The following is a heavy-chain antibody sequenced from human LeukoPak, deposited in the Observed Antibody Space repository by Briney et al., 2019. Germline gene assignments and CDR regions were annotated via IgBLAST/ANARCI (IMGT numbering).Heavy chain of an antibody. CDR3: ARHRRDGYNLRRAALDY. V-gene: IGHV4-34*01. D-gene: IGHD5-24*01. Sequence: SETLSLTCAVYGGSLSGYYWSWIRQPPGKGLEWIGEINHSGSTNYNPSLKSRVTISVDTSKNQFSLKLSSVTAADTAVYYCARHRRDGYNLRRAALDYWGQGTLVTVSS. J-gene: IGHJ4*02. CDR2: INHSGST. CDR1: GGSLSGYY.